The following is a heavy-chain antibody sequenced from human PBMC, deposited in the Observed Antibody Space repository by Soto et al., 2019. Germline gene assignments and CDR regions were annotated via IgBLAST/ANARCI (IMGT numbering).Heavy chain of an antibody. CDR3: ATGWFGELFPSA. V-gene: IGHV1-24*01. D-gene: IGHD3-10*01. CDR2: FDPEEAET. Sequence: ASMKGSCKVSGYSLRELSIHWVRQTPKLGLEWMGAFDPEEAETIYAQKFQGRVVMTEDRSADTAYMELSSLRSEDTAVYYCATGWFGELFPSAWGQGTLVTVSS. CDR1: GYSLRELS. J-gene: IGHJ5*02.